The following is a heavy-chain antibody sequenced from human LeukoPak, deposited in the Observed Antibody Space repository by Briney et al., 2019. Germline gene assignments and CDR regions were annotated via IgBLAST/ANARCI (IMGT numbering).Heavy chain of an antibody. CDR1: GFTFSSYW. CDR2: INNDGSST. Sequence: GGSLRLCCAASGFTFSSYWMHWVRQAPGKGLVWVSRINNDGSSTSYADSVKGRFTISRDNAKNTLYLQMSSLRAEDTAVYYCARPTKEGSSWYWWFDPWGQGTLVTVSS. D-gene: IGHD6-13*01. CDR3: ARPTKEGSSWYWWFDP. V-gene: IGHV3-74*01. J-gene: IGHJ5*02.